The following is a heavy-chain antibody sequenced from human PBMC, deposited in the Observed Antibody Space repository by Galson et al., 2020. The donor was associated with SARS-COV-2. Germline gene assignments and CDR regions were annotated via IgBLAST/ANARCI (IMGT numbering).Heavy chain of an antibody. CDR3: ARLGCSSISCSSMDV. J-gene: IGHJ6*02. CDR1: GGSISTYY. CDR2: MYYRGST. D-gene: IGHD2-2*01. V-gene: IGHV4-59*08. Sequence: ETSETLSLTCTVSGGSISTYYWTWIRQPPGKGLEWIGYMYYRGSTHYNPSLKSRVTLSVDTSKNQLSLKLSSVTAADTAVYYCARLGCSSISCSSMDVWGQGTTVTVSS.